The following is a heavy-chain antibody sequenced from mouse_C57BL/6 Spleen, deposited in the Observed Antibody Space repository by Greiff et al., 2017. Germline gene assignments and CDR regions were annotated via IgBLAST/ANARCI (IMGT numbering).Heavy chain of an antibody. Sequence: VQLQQSGPELVKPGASVKISCKASGYAFSSSRMNWVKQRPGKGLEWIGRIYPGDGDTNYNGKFKGKATLTADKSSSTAYMQLSSLTSEDSAVYFCAREDYYGSSYCWYFDVWGTGTTVTVSS. CDR1: GYAFSSSR. CDR3: AREDYYGSSYCWYFDV. J-gene: IGHJ1*03. V-gene: IGHV1-82*01. D-gene: IGHD1-1*01. CDR2: IYPGDGDT.